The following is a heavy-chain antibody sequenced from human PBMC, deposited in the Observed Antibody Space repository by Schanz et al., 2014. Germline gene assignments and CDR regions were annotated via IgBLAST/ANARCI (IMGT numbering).Heavy chain of an antibody. CDR2: INPSGGGT. V-gene: IGHV1-46*01. CDR1: GYTLSAYS. CDR3: ASSGAGYSSSWDFDY. D-gene: IGHD6-13*01. Sequence: QVQLVQSGTQVKKPGASVKVSCKASGYTLSAYSLHWVRQAPGQGLEWMGIINPSGGGTNYALRFQDRVTVTRDTSRSTVYMELSSLRSEDTAVYYCASSGAGYSSSWDFDYWGQGTLVTVSS. J-gene: IGHJ4*02.